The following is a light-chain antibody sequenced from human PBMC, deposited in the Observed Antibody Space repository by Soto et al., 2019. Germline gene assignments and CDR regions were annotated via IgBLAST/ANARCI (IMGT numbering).Light chain of an antibody. J-gene: IGLJ1*01. CDR1: SSDVGGYNH. CDR2: EVT. CDR3: SSYASSSSYV. V-gene: IGLV2-14*01. Sequence: ALTQPASVSGSPGQSITISCTGTSSDVGGYNHVSWYQIHPGKAPKLIIYEVTSRPSGVSYRFSGSKSGNSASLTISGLQAEDEADYYCSSYASSSSYVFGGGTKVT.